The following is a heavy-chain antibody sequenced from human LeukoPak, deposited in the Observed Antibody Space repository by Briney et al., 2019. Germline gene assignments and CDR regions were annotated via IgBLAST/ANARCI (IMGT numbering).Heavy chain of an antibody. J-gene: IGHJ4*02. V-gene: IGHV3-7*01. CDR2: IKQDGSEK. CDR3: AREAGPGDY. Sequence: GGSLRLSCAASGFTFTNYCMRWVRQAPGKGLEWVAHIKQDGSEKNYVDYVKGRVTISRDNAKKTPYLQMNSLRAEDTAVYYCAREAGPGDYWGQGTLVTVSS. CDR1: GFTFTNYC. D-gene: IGHD6-19*01.